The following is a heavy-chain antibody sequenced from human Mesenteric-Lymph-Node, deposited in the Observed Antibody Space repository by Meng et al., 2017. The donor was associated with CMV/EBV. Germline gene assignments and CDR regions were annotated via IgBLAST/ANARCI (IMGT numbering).Heavy chain of an antibody. CDR1: GFTFNTYT. J-gene: IGHJ4*02. CDR2: ISYSGSSI. CDR3: ARVITIFGVVPDS. Sequence: CAASGFTFNTYTMNWVRQAPGKGLEWVSSISYSGSSIYYADSVKGRFTIARDNTKNSLYLQMHSPRVDDTAVYYCARVITIFGVVPDSWGQGTLVTVSS. D-gene: IGHD3-3*01. V-gene: IGHV3-21*01.